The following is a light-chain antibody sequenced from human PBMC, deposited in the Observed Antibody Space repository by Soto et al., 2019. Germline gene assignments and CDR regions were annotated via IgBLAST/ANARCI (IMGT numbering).Light chain of an antibody. V-gene: IGLV2-23*02. CDR2: EVT. J-gene: IGLJ2*01. Sequence: QSVLTQPASVSGSPGQSITISCTGTSSDVGSYTLISWYQQHPGKAPKLMIYEVTKRPSGVSNRFSGSKSGNTASLTISGLQAEDAADYYCCSFAGSFTVVFGGGTKLTVL. CDR3: CSFAGSFTVV. CDR1: SSDVGSYTL.